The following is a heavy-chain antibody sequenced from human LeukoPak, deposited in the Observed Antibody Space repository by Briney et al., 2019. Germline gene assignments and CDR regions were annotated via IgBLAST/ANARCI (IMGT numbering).Heavy chain of an antibody. CDR1: GGSITSTSYY. CDR3: ATSKQLVYYYMDV. CDR2: IYYSGST. D-gene: IGHD6-6*01. Sequence: SETLSLTCTVSGGSITSTSYYWGWIRQPPGKGLEWIGSIYYSGSTDYNPSLKSRVTISVDTSKNQFSLKLSSVTAADTAVYYCATSKQLVYYYMDVWGQGTTVTISS. V-gene: IGHV4-39*07. J-gene: IGHJ6*03.